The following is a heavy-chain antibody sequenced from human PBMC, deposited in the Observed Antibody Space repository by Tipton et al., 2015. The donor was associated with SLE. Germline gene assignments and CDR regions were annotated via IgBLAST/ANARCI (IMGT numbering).Heavy chain of an antibody. J-gene: IGHJ5*02. V-gene: IGHV4-38-2*01. Sequence: GLVKPSETLSLTCAVSGYSNSSGYYWGWIRQPPGKGLEWIESIHHSGSTYYNPSLKSRVTISVDTSKNQFSLKLSSVTAADTAVYYCARGGDPWGQGTLVTVSS. CDR3: ARGGDP. CDR1: GYSNSSGYY. CDR2: IHHSGST.